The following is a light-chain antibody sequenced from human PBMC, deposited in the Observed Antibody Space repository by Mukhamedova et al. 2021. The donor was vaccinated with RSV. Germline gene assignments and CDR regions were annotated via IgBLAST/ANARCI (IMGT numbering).Light chain of an antibody. CDR2: SNN. CDR3: GTWDDSLSAYV. Sequence: GTISCSGSSSNIGSNPINWYQQLPGAAPKLLIYSNNQRLSGVPDRFSGSKSGTSASLAISGLQSEDESDYYCGTWDDSLSAYVFGT. V-gene: IGLV1-44*01. J-gene: IGLJ1*01. CDR1: SSNIGSNP.